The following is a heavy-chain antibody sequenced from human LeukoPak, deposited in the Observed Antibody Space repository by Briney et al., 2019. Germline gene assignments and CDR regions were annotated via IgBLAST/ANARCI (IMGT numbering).Heavy chain of an antibody. J-gene: IGHJ4*02. Sequence: PGGSLRLSCAASKFTFSHYGMHWVRQAPGKGLQWVAVIWSDGSNQYYADSVKGRFTISRDNSNNMVYLQMNSLRADDTGVYYCAKDAQRGFDYSNSLDDWGQGALVTVSS. CDR3: AKDAQRGFDYSNSLDD. CDR2: IWSDGSNQ. V-gene: IGHV3-33*06. CDR1: KFTFSHYG. D-gene: IGHD4-11*01.